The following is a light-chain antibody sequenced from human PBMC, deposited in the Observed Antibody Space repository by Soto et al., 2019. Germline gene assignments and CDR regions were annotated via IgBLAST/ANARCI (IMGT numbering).Light chain of an antibody. CDR2: YDD. Sequence: QSVLAQPPSVSEAPRQRVTISCSGSSSNIGNNDVNWYQQLPGKAPKLLIYYDDLLPSGVSDRFSGSKSGTSASLAIRGLQFEDEADYYCAALDDSLNGVIFGGGTKLTVL. CDR3: AALDDSLNGVI. CDR1: SSNIGNND. V-gene: IGLV1-36*01. J-gene: IGLJ2*01.